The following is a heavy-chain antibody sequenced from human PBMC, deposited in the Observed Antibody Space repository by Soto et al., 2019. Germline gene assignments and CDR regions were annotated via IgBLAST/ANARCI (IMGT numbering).Heavy chain of an antibody. CDR1: GGSISSSSYY. V-gene: IGHV4-39*01. D-gene: IGHD2-2*01. CDR2: IYYSGST. CDR3: ARVIVVVPAASSYYYYYMDV. J-gene: IGHJ6*03. Sequence: SETLSLTCTVSGGSISSSSYYWGWIRQPPGKGLEWIGSIYYSGSTYYNPSLKSRVTISVDTSKNQFSLKLSSVTAADTAVYYCARVIVVVPAASSYYYYYMDVWGKGTTVTVSS.